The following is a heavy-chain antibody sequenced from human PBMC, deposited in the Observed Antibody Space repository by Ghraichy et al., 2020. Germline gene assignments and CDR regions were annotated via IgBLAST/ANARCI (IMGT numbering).Heavy chain of an antibody. CDR3: AKDHSSGWANYCDY. V-gene: IGHV3-30*02. CDR1: GFTFSSYG. Sequence: GGSLRLSCAASGFTFSSYGMHWVRQAPGKGLEWVTFIPYDGSNKYYADSVKGRFTISRDNSKNTLYLQMNSLRAEGTAVYYCAKDHSSGWANYCDYWGQGTLVTVSS. D-gene: IGHD6-19*01. J-gene: IGHJ4*02. CDR2: IPYDGSNK.